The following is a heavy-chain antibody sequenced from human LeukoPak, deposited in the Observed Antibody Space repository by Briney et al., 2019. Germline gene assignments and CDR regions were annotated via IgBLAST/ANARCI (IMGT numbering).Heavy chain of an antibody. V-gene: IGHV4-39*07. Sequence: PSETLSLTCTVSGGSISSSTFYWGWIRQPPGKGLEWIGSIYYSGSTYYNPSLKRRVTIAVDTSKKQFSLKLSSVTAADTAVYYCATVAGCSGGSCYADYWGQGTLVTVSS. D-gene: IGHD2-15*01. J-gene: IGHJ4*02. CDR3: ATVAGCSGGSCYADY. CDR1: GGSISSSTFY. CDR2: IYYSGST.